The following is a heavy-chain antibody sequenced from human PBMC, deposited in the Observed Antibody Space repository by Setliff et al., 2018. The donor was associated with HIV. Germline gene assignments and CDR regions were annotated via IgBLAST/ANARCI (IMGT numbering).Heavy chain of an antibody. CDR1: GGSISRQY. J-gene: IGHJ3*01. CDR3: ARISMLRGSRHAFDL. Sequence: SETLSLTCTVSGGSISRQYWSWIRQPQGKGLEWIGYIYYTGTTHYNPSLKSRVAMSVDTSKNQFSLDLTSVSAADTAVYFCARISMLRGSRHAFDLWGRVIVVTVSS. D-gene: IGHD3-10*01. V-gene: IGHV4-59*11. CDR2: IYYTGTT.